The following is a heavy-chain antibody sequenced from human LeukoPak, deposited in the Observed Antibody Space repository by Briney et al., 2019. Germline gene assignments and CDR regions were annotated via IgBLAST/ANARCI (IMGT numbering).Heavy chain of an antibody. Sequence: ASVKVSCKASGYTFTSYYMHWVRQAPGQGLEWMGIINPSGGSTSYAQKFQGRVTITADESTSTAYMELSSLRSEDTAVYYCARRDYSNFWFDPWGQGTLVTVSS. CDR2: INPSGGST. CDR1: GYTFTSYY. V-gene: IGHV1-46*01. J-gene: IGHJ5*02. CDR3: ARRDYSNFWFDP. D-gene: IGHD4-11*01.